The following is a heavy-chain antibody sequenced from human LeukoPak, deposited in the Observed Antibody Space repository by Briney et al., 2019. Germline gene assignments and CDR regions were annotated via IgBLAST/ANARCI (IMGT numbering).Heavy chain of an antibody. CDR2: IYYSGST. V-gene: IGHV4-39*07. Sequence: PSETLSLTCTVSGGSISSSSYYWGWIRQPPGKGLEWIGSIYYSGSTYYNPPLKSRVTISVDTSKNQFSLKLSSVTAADTAVYYCARVGYSSSWYVGYYYYYMDVWGKGTTVTVSS. CDR1: GGSISSSSYY. D-gene: IGHD6-13*01. CDR3: ARVGYSSSWYVGYYYYYMDV. J-gene: IGHJ6*03.